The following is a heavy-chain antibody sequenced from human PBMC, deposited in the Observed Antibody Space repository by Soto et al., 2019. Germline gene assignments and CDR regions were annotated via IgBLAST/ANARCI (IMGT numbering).Heavy chain of an antibody. CDR1: GGTFSSYT. CDR3: ARRWDCSGGSCYWFDP. CDR2: IIPFRAIV. D-gene: IGHD2-15*01. Sequence: QVQLVQSGAEVKKPGSSVKVSCKASGGTFSSYTISWVRQAPGQGLEWMGKIIPFRAIVTYAQNFQGRVTITADKSTSTVYMELSSLRSEDTAVYYCARRWDCSGGSCYWFDPWGQGTQVTVSS. J-gene: IGHJ5*02. V-gene: IGHV1-69*02.